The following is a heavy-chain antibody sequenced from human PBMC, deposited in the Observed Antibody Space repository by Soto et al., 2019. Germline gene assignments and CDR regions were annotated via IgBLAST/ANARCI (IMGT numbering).Heavy chain of an antibody. CDR1: GFTFSSYA. V-gene: IGHV3-30-3*01. CDR2: TTYDGSNT. D-gene: IGHD6-13*01. Sequence: GVSLRLSSATSGFTFSSYAIHWVRKAPGKGVEWVAFTTYDGSNTDYDASVKGRFTIARDNSKHTLYLQMNSLRAEDTAVYYCARGVSNRLLGTNSIAAAGLDDYWGHGTLVTDSS. J-gene: IGHJ4*01. CDR3: ARGVSNRLLGTNSIAAAGLDDY.